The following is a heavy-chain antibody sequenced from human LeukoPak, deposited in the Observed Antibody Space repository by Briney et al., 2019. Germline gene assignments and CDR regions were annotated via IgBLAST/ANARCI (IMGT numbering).Heavy chain of an antibody. CDR2: IYSGGST. D-gene: IGHD3-9*01. V-gene: IGHV3-66*04. CDR1: GVTVSSNY. J-gene: IGHJ3*02. CDR3: ASHYDILTGYPDAFDI. Sequence: PGGSLRLSCAASGVTVSSNYMSWVRQAPGKGLEWVSVIYSGGSTYYADSVKGRFTISRDNSKNTLYLQMNSLRAEDTAVYYCASHYDILTGYPDAFDIWGQGTMVTVSS.